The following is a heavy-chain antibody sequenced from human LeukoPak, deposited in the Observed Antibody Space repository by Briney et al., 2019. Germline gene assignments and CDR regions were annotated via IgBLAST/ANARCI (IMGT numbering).Heavy chain of an antibody. CDR3: ASSGIAAAGPLAFDI. V-gene: IGHV4-4*02. D-gene: IGHD6-13*01. CDR1: GGSISSSNW. CDR2: IYHSGST. Sequence: SGTLSLTCAVSGGSISSSNWWSWVRQPPGKGLEWIGEIYHSGSTNYNPSLKSRVTISVDTSKNQFSLKLSSVTAADTAVYYCASSGIAAAGPLAFDIWGQGTMVTVSS. J-gene: IGHJ3*02.